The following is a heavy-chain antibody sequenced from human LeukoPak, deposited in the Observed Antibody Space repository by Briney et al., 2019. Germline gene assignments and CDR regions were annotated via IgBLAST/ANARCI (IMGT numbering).Heavy chain of an antibody. J-gene: IGHJ4*02. CDR1: GFTFSSYA. V-gene: IGHV3-23*01. D-gene: IGHD3-10*01. CDR3: AKLAWFGELFAGNYFDY. CDR2: ISGSGGST. Sequence: PGGSLRLSCAASGFTFSSYAMSWVRQAPGKGLEWVSAISGSGGSTYYADSVKGRFTISRYNSKNTLYLQTNSLRAEDTAVYYCAKLAWFGELFAGNYFDYWGQGTLVTVSS.